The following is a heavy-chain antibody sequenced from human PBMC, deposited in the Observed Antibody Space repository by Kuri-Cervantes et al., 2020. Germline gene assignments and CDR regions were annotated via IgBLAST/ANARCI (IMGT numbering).Heavy chain of an antibody. CDR2: ISSSSSYI. J-gene: IGHJ4*02. CDR3: AKDLYYYGSGSYYGY. V-gene: IGHV3-21*04. D-gene: IGHD3-10*01. Sequence: GGSLRLSCAASGFTFSSYSTNWVRQAPGKGLEWVSSISSSSSYIYYADSVKGRFTISRDNAKNSLYLQMNSLRAEDTAVYYCAKDLYYYGSGSYYGYWGQGTLVTVSS. CDR1: GFTFSSYS.